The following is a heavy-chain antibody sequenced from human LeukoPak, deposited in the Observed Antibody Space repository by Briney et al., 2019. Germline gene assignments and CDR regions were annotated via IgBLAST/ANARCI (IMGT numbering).Heavy chain of an antibody. V-gene: IGHV3-20*04. Sequence: GGSLRLSCAASGFTFDDYGMSWVRQAPGKGLECVSGINWNGGSTGYADSVKGRFTISRDNAKNSLYLQMNSLRAEDTALYYCARAYGDGYNVAFDYWGQGTLVTVSS. CDR2: INWNGGST. CDR3: ARAYGDGYNVAFDY. J-gene: IGHJ4*02. CDR1: GFTFDDYG. D-gene: IGHD5-24*01.